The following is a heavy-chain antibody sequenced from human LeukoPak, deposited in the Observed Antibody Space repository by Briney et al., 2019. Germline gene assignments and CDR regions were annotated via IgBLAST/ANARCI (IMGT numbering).Heavy chain of an antibody. CDR3: VGSSGWWGFDY. J-gene: IGHJ4*02. CDR2: INTDGSSA. V-gene: IGHV3-74*01. CDR1: GFNIKNYW. Sequence: GGSLRLSCAASGFNIKNYWMHWVRQAPGEGLVWVSRINTDGSSATYADSVKARFTISRDNAKNTLYLQMNSLRAEDTAVYYCVGSSGWWGFDYWGQGTLVTVSS. D-gene: IGHD6-19*01.